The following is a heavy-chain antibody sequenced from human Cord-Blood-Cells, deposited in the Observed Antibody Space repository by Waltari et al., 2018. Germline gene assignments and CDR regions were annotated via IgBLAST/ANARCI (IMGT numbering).Heavy chain of an antibody. D-gene: IGHD1-26*01. V-gene: IGHV3-30-3*01. CDR1: GFTSSSHA. J-gene: IGHJ4*02. CDR3: ARDPTKEENYFDY. CDR2: ISYDGSNK. Sequence: QVQLVESGGGVVQPGRPLRLSCEASGFTSSSHAMHWSRRAPGKGLEWVAVISYDGSNKYYADSVKGRFTISRDNSKNTLYLQMNSLRAEDTAVYYCARDPTKEENYFDYWGQGTLVTVSS.